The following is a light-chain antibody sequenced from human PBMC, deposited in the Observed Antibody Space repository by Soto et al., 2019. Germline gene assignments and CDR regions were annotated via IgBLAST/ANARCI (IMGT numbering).Light chain of an antibody. V-gene: IGLV2-14*01. Sequence: SALTQPASVSGSPGQSIAISCTGTSSDVGGYNYVSWYQQHPGKVPKLMIYDVSNRPSGVSTRFSGSKSDNTASLTISGLQTEDEADYFCASYTSSSTLVFGGGTKLTVL. CDR1: SSDVGGYNY. CDR2: DVS. J-gene: IGLJ3*02. CDR3: ASYTSSSTLV.